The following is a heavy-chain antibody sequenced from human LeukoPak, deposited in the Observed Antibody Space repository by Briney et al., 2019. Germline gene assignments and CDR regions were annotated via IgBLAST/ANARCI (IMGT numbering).Heavy chain of an antibody. CDR1: GFTFSSYA. V-gene: IGHV3-30-3*01. Sequence: TGGSLRLSCAASGFTFSSYAMHWVRQAPGKGLEWVAVISYDGSNKYYADSVKGRFTISRDNSQNTLFLQMNSLRAEETAMYYCARAPGGFHGDYSPIAYWGQGTLVTVSS. CDR3: ARAPGGFHGDYSPIAY. D-gene: IGHD4-17*01. J-gene: IGHJ4*02. CDR2: ISYDGSNK.